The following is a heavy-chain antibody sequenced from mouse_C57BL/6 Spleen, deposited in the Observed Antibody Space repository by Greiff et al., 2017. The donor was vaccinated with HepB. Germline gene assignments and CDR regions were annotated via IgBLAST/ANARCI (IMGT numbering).Heavy chain of an antibody. Sequence: EVKVVESEGGLVQPGSSMKLSCTASGFTFSDYYMAWVRQVPEKGLEWVANINYDGSSTYYLDSLKSRFIISRDNAKNILYLQMSSLKSEDTATYYCAREKAIYYDYDEDWYFDVWGTGTTVTVSS. V-gene: IGHV5-16*01. D-gene: IGHD2-4*01. CDR2: INYDGSST. CDR3: AREKAIYYDYDEDWYFDV. J-gene: IGHJ1*03. CDR1: GFTFSDYY.